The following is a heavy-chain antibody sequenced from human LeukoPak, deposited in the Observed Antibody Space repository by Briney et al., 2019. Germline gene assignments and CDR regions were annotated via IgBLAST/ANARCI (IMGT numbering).Heavy chain of an antibody. Sequence: GGSLRLSCAASGFTFSNFGMHWVRQAPGKGLEWVAVISSDGRTKYYADSVKGRFTTSRDNSKNTLYLQMNSLRAEDTAVYYCARDARWKCDYWGQGTLVTVSS. D-gene: IGHD4-23*01. CDR2: ISSDGRTK. J-gene: IGHJ4*02. CDR3: ARDARWKCDY. CDR1: GFTFSNFG. V-gene: IGHV3-30*03.